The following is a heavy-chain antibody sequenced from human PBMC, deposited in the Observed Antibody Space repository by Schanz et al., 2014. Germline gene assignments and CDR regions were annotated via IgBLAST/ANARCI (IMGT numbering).Heavy chain of an antibody. CDR2: IYSSGST. V-gene: IGHV4-59*12. Sequence: QVQLQESGPGLVKPSETLSLTCTVSGGSISSYYWSWIRQPPGKRPEWIGYIYSSGSTYYNPSLKSRVPMPIDTSKNQFSLKLSSVTAADTAVYYCARDRGMTTSDYYYGMDVWGQGTTVTVSS. D-gene: IGHD4-17*01. CDR3: ARDRGMTTSDYYYGMDV. J-gene: IGHJ6*02. CDR1: GGSISSYY.